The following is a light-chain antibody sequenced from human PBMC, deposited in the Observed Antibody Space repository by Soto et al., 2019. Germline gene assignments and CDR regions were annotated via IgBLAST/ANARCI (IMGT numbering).Light chain of an antibody. V-gene: IGKV3-20*01. CDR1: QSVSSSY. CDR2: GAS. CDR3: QQYGSSPRT. Sequence: EIVLTQSPGTLSLSPGERATISCRASQSVSSSYLAWYQQKPGQAPRLLIYGASSRATGIPDRFSGSGSGTDFTLTISRLEPEDFAVYYCQQYGSSPRTFGPGT. J-gene: IGKJ3*01.